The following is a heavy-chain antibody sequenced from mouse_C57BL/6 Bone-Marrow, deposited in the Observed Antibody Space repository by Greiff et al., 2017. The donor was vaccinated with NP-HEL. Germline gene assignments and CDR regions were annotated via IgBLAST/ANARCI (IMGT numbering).Heavy chain of an antibody. CDR1: GYTFTSYW. V-gene: IGHV1-69*01. J-gene: IGHJ1*03. D-gene: IGHD2-2*01. CDR3: AREARLSYWYFDV. CDR2: IDPSDSYT. Sequence: QVQLQQPGAELVKPGASVKLSCKASGYTFTSYWMHWVKQRPGQGLEWIGEIDPSDSYTNYNQKFKGKSTLTVDKSSSTAYMQLSSLTSEDSAVYYCAREARLSYWYFDVWGTGTTVTVSS.